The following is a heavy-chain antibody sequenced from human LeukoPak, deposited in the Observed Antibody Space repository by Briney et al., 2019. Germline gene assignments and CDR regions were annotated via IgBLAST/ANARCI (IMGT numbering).Heavy chain of an antibody. D-gene: IGHD1-7*01. CDR2: IWADGTRE. CDR3: ARDRNYYFDY. CDR1: GFSFGIYG. V-gene: IGHV3-33*01. Sequence: GGSMRLSCAASGFSFGIYGMRWVRQAPGRGLEWVAFIWADGTREFYADSVRGRFTVSRDNSNNTLYLHMTSLRAEDTALYYCARDRNYYFDYSGQGTLLSVSS. J-gene: IGHJ4*02.